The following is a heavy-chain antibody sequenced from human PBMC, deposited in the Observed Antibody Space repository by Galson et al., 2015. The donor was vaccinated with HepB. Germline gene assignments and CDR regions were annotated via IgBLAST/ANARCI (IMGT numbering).Heavy chain of an antibody. CDR3: ARDLRLLGVGDSSGQHYYYYYGMDV. CDR1: GFTVSSNY. J-gene: IGHJ6*02. V-gene: IGHV3-53*01. D-gene: IGHD2-21*02. Sequence: SLRLSCAASGFTVSSNYMSWVRQAPGKGLEWVSVIYSGGSTYYADSVKGRFTISRDNSKNTLYLQMNSLRAEDTAVYYCARDLRLLGVGDSSGQHYYYYYGMDVWGQGTTVTVSS. CDR2: IYSGGST.